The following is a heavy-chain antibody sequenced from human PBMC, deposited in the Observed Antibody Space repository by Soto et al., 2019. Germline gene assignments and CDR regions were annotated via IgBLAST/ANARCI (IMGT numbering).Heavy chain of an antibody. D-gene: IGHD1-1*01. V-gene: IGHV3-33*01. Sequence: GGSLRLSCVASGFFLRDFGMHWVRQAPGKGLEWVSVIWYDGSNTYQGESVKGRFTMSRDISKNTLYLQMDSLRPEDTAVYYCAIAMGGKWQPLDYWGHGTLVTVSS. CDR3: AIAMGGKWQPLDY. CDR2: IWYDGSNT. CDR1: GFFLRDFG. J-gene: IGHJ4*03.